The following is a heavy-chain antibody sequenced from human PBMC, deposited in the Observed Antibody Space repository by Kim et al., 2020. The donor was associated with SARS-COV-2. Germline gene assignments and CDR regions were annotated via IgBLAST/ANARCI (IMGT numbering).Heavy chain of an antibody. CDR1: GFTFTTYA. D-gene: IGHD2-8*02. V-gene: IGHV3-23*01. Sequence: GGSLRLSCAASGFTFTTYAMAWVRQAPGKGLEWVSVIDGGGVSTPYADSVRGRFTIFRDNSKDTVYLQMNSLRPEDTAVYYCAKREPYTGLDYWGQGTLVTVSS. J-gene: IGHJ4*02. CDR3: AKREPYTGLDY. CDR2: IDGGGVST.